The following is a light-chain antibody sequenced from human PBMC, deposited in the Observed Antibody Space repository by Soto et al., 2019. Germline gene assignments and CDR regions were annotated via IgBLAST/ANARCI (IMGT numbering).Light chain of an antibody. CDR1: QSVSGY. CDR3: QQYGSSPIT. Sequence: IVLTQSPATLFLSAGQTATLSWRASQSVSGYLAWYQQKAGQAPRLLNYEGSNRATGIPTRFSGSGSGTDFTLTISRLETEDFAVYYCQQYGSSPITFGQGTRLE. V-gene: IGKV3-11*01. J-gene: IGKJ5*01. CDR2: EGS.